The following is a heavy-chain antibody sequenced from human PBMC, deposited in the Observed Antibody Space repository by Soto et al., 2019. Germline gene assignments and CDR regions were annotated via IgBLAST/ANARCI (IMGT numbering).Heavy chain of an antibody. Sequence: PSETLFLTCSVSGGSISGDHWSWVRQPPGKGLEWIGYMYNSGSTNNNPSLKSRVTISLDTSKNQVSLKLSSVTAADTAVYYCASGKQLDRFDYWGQGTQVTVSS. J-gene: IGHJ4*02. D-gene: IGHD5-18*01. CDR1: GGSISGDH. V-gene: IGHV4-59*01. CDR3: ASGKQLDRFDY. CDR2: MYNSGST.